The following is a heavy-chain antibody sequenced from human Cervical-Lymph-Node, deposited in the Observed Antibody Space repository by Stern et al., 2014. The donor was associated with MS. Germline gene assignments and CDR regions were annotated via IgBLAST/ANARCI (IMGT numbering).Heavy chain of an antibody. CDR1: GGSISSNHC. J-gene: IGHJ4*02. CDR2: IFQSGRT. Sequence: QMQLVQSGPGLVKPSGTLSLTCVVSGGSISSNHCWSWVRQPPGKGLAWIGAIFQSGRTNYNPSLKRRVTISVDKPKNQFSLNLTSVTAADTAVYYCATASVAGTVIDYWGQGILVTVSS. D-gene: IGHD6-19*01. V-gene: IGHV4-4*02. CDR3: ATASVAGTVIDY.